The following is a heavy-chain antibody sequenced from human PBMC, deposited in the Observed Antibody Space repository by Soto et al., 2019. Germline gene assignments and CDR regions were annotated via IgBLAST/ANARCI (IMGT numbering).Heavy chain of an antibody. D-gene: IGHD4-17*01. V-gene: IGHV2-5*02. Sequence: QITLKESGPTLVKPTQTLTLTCSFSGFSLSTSGVGVGWIRQPPGKALEWLALIYWDDDKRYSPSLKSRLNITKDPYKNQVVLTITNMDPVEKAPYYCANRLTTGNNYWRFDRWRRGTLVTVSS. CDR2: IYWDDDK. CDR3: ANRLTTGNNYWRFDR. CDR1: GFSLSTSGVG. J-gene: IGHJ2*01.